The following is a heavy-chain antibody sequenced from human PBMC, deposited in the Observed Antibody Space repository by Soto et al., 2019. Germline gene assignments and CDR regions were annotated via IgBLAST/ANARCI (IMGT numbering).Heavy chain of an antibody. D-gene: IGHD1-26*01. J-gene: IGHJ4*02. CDR2: INPSGGST. Sequence: GASVKVSCKASGYTFTSYYMHWVRQAPGQGLEWMGIINPSGGSTSYAQKFQGRVTMTRDTSTSTVYMELSSLRSEDTAVYYCARDGSVGATIWPFDYWGQGTLVTVSS. V-gene: IGHV1-46*01. CDR3: ARDGSVGATIWPFDY. CDR1: GYTFTSYY.